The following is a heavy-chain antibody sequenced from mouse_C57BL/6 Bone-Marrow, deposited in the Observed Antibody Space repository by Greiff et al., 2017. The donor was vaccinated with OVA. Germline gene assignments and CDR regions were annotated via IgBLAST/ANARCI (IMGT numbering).Heavy chain of an antibody. CDR1: VYTFTDYY. V-gene: IGHV1-76*01. Sequence: VKLVESGAELVRPGASVKLSCKASVYTFTDYYINWVKQRPGQGLEWIARIYPGSGNTYYNEKFKGTATLTAEKSSSTAYMQLSSLTSEDSAVYFCARDYEYDGGFDYWGQGTTLTVSS. CDR3: ARDYEYDGGFDY. J-gene: IGHJ2*01. D-gene: IGHD2-4*01. CDR2: IYPGSGNT.